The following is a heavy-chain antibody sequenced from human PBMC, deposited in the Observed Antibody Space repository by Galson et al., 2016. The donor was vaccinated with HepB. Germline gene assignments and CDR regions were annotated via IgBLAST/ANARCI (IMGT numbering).Heavy chain of an antibody. J-gene: IGHJ1*01. D-gene: IGHD2-21*02. CDR1: GFSVSNDW. Sequence: SLRLSCAASGFSVSNDWMHWVRQAPGKGLEWVGLLKRKSDGGTANYAAPLKGRFTISRDDSENTLYLQMNSLMTEDTGVYYCWGDDHWGQGTLVTVSS. CDR3: WGDDH. V-gene: IGHV3-15*01. CDR2: LKRKSDGGTA.